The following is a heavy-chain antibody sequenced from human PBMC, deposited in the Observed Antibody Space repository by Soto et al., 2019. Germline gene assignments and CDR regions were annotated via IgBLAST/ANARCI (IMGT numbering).Heavy chain of an antibody. Sequence: EXLKISFKSSGYXFTSSWIVWVRHMPGKGLEWMGIIYPGDSDTRYRPYFQGHVTISSEKSSSTYYLQWNSLKASDTAMYYCARLPGIVAPGTVFLDNWGQGTMGTVS. D-gene: IGHD1-1*01. CDR3: ARLPGIVAPGTVFLDN. CDR2: IYPGDSDT. V-gene: IGHV5-51*01. J-gene: IGHJ4*02. CDR1: GYXFTSSW.